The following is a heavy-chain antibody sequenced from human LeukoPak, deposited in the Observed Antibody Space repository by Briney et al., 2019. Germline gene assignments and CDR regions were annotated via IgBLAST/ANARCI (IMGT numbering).Heavy chain of an antibody. V-gene: IGHV1-2*02. CDR1: GFTFSSYA. CDR2: INPNSGGT. J-gene: IGHJ5*02. D-gene: IGHD2-21*02. Sequence: GGSLRLSCAASGFTFSSYAMHWVRQAPGQGLEWMGWINPNSGGTNYAQKFQGRVTMTRDTSISTAYMELSRLRSDDTAVYYCARDLVEGGDAVGPVDWFDPWGQGTLVTVSS. CDR3: ARDLVEGGDAVGPVDWFDP.